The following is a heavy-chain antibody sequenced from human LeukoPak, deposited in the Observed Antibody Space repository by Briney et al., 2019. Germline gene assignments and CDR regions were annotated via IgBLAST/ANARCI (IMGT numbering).Heavy chain of an antibody. V-gene: IGHV3-30*18. J-gene: IGHJ4*02. CDR2: ISYDGTNK. CDR3: AKDMDVEAAGFSFDY. Sequence: HPGRSLRLSCAASGLTFSSFGMHWVRQAPGKGLEWVSIISYDGTNKYFSDSVKGRFTISRDNSKNTLYLQMNSLRREDTAVYYCAKDMDVEAAGFSFDYWGQGTLVTVSS. D-gene: IGHD6-13*01. CDR1: GLTFSSFG.